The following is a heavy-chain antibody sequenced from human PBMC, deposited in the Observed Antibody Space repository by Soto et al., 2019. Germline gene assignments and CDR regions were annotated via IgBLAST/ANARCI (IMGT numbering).Heavy chain of an antibody. Sequence: ASVKVSCKPSGYTLLNYAIHWVRQAPGQGLEWMGWVNPSNGYTKYSENFQARLSLTRDTSANTAYMELSSLRSEDTAVYYCARRLSAFDVWGQGTLVTVSS. CDR1: GYTLLNYA. CDR2: VNPSNGYT. J-gene: IGHJ3*01. V-gene: IGHV1-3*01. CDR3: ARRLSAFDV.